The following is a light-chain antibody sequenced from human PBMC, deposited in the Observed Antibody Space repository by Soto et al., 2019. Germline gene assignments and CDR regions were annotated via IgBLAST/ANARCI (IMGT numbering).Light chain of an antibody. V-gene: IGLV2-14*03. CDR3: SSYTSSSSWV. Sequence: QSVLTQPASVSGSPGQSITISCTGTSSDVGGYNYVSWYQQYPGKAPKLMIYDVSNRPSGVSNRFSGSKSDNTASLTISGLQAEDEADYYCSSYTSSSSWVFGGGTQLTVL. J-gene: IGLJ3*02. CDR1: SSDVGGYNY. CDR2: DVS.